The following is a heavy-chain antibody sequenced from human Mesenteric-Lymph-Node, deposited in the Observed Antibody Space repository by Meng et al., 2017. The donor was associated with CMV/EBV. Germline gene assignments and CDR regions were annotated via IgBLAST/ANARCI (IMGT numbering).Heavy chain of an antibody. Sequence: GGSLRLSCTFSGFTFGDYSMGWVRQAPGKGLEWVGFIKSNAYGGTTEYAASVKGRFIISRDDSKSIAYLQMNSLKTEDTAVYYCTRVGSAIDRWGQGTLVTVSS. D-gene: IGHD2-15*01. CDR3: TRVGSAIDR. CDR2: IKSNAYGGTT. J-gene: IGHJ5*02. CDR1: GFTFGDYS. V-gene: IGHV3-49*04.